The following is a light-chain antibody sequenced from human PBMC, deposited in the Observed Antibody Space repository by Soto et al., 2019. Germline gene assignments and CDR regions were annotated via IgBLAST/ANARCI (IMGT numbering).Light chain of an antibody. V-gene: IGKV1-5*03. CDR1: QSINSW. J-gene: IGKJ1*01. Sequence: DIQMTQSPSILSASIGDRVTITCRASQSINSWLAWYQQKPGKAPNLLIYKASTLETGVPSRFSGSGSGTEFTLTIRSLQPDYFATYYCQQYNNYLWTLGQGTKVEI. CDR3: QQYNNYLWT. CDR2: KAS.